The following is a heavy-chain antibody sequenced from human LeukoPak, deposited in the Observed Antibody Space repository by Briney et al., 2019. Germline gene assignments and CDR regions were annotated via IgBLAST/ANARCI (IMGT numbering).Heavy chain of an antibody. J-gene: IGHJ5*02. CDR3: ALLWFGGNWFDP. Sequence: ASVKVSCKASGGTFSSYTITWVRQAPGQGLEWMGRIIPMVGVSKYAENFQGRVTITADKSTNTAYMEMSSLRSEGTAIYYCALLWFGGNWFDPWGQGTLVTVSS. D-gene: IGHD3-10*01. V-gene: IGHV1-69*02. CDR1: GGTFSSYT. CDR2: IIPMVGVS.